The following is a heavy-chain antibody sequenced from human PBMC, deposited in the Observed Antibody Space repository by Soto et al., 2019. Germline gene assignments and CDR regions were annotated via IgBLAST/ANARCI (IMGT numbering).Heavy chain of an antibody. J-gene: IGHJ5*02. D-gene: IGHD6-19*01. CDR2: IYYSGST. Sequence: SETLSLTCTVSGGSISSSSYYWGWIRQPPGKGLEWIGSIYYSGSTYYNPSLKSRVTISVDTSKNQFSLKLSSVTAADTAVYYCAGRDYSSGWYFWFDPWGQGTLVTVSS. CDR1: GGSISSSSYY. V-gene: IGHV4-39*01. CDR3: AGRDYSSGWYFWFDP.